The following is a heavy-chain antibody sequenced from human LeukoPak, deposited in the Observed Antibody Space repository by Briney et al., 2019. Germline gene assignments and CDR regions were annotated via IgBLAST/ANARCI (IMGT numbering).Heavy chain of an antibody. V-gene: IGHV3-48*01. Sequence: PGGSLRLSCAASGFTFSSYSMNWVRQAPGKGLEWVSYISSSSSTIYYADSVKGRFTISRDNAKNSLYLQMNSLRAEDTAVYYCARDEGDYDILTGSTDMDVWGKGTTVTVSS. CDR2: ISSSSSTI. D-gene: IGHD3-9*01. CDR3: ARDEGDYDILTGSTDMDV. CDR1: GFTFSSYS. J-gene: IGHJ6*03.